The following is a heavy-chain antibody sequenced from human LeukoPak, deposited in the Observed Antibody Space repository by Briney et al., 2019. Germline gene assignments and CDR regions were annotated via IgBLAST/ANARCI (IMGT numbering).Heavy chain of an antibody. CDR1: GFTFGSYR. CDR3: ARSDPLDY. D-gene: IGHD2-21*02. CDR2: ISSSSSYI. Sequence: GGSLRLSRAASGFTFGSYRMKSVRQAPGKGLEWVSSISSSSSYIYYADSVKGRFTISRDNAKNSLYLQMNSLRAEDTALYYLARSDPLDYWGQGTLVTVSS. V-gene: IGHV3-21*01. J-gene: IGHJ4*02.